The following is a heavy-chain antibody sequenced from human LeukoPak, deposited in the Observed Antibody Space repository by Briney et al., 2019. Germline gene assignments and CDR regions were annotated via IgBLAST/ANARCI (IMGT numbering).Heavy chain of an antibody. Sequence: PSETLSLTCTVSGDSMRNNYWSWIRQPAGKGLEWIGRIYTNGNTNYNPSLESRITMSVDMSKNQFSLKMTALPAADTAVYYCARDFMGFDSIWPFYYYYMDVWGEGASVTVSS. CDR1: GDSMRNNY. J-gene: IGHJ6*03. CDR3: ARDFMGFDSIWPFYYYYMDV. D-gene: IGHD3-3*02. CDR2: IYTNGNT. V-gene: IGHV4-4*07.